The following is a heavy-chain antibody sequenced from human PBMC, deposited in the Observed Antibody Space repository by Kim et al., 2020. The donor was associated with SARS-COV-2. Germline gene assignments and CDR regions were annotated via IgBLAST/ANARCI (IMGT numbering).Heavy chain of an antibody. V-gene: IGHV1-18*04. D-gene: IGHD3-10*01. CDR1: GYTFTSYG. CDR3: ASGYYYGSGSYYPYYYYYGMDV. J-gene: IGHJ6*02. Sequence: ASVKVSCKASGYTFTSYGISWVRQAPGQGLEWMGWISAYNGNTNYAQKLQGRVTMTTDTSTSTAYMELRSLRSDDTAVYYCASGYYYGSGSYYPYYYYYGMDVWGQGTTVTVSS. CDR2: ISAYNGNT.